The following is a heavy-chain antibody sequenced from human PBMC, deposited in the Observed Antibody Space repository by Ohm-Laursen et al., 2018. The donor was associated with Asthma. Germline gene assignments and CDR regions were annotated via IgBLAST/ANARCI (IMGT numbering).Heavy chain of an antibody. Sequence: SLRLSCAASGLPFSNFWMSWVRQAPGKGLEWVANIYPDGGEKYYVDSVDGRFTISRDNAKNSLYLQMNSLRAEDTAAYYCARDPIAARPGWWGQGTLVTVSS. V-gene: IGHV3-7*05. CDR1: GLPFSNFW. CDR3: ARDPIAARPGW. CDR2: IYPDGGEK. D-gene: IGHD6-6*01. J-gene: IGHJ4*02.